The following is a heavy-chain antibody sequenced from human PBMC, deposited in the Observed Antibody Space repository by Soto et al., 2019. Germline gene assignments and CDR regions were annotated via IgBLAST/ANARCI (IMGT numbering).Heavy chain of an antibody. V-gene: IGHV3-53*01. CDR2: IYGGGTT. D-gene: IGHD2-8*02. Sequence: EVQLVESGGGLIQPGGSLRLSCAASGFAVSSKYMTWVRQAPGKGLEWVSVIYGGGTTYYADSVKGRFTISRDTSKNTLYRQMNSLRAEDTAVYYCVQTTGGAGFDFWGQGTRVTVSS. CDR3: VQTTGGAGFDF. J-gene: IGHJ4*02. CDR1: GFAVSSKY.